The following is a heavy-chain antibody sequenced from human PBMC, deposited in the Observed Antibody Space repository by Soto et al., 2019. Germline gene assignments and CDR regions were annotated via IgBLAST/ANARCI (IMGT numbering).Heavy chain of an antibody. Sequence: PGGSLRLSXAVSGFTFSSYWMSWVRQAPGKGLEWVANIKQDGSEKYYVDSVNGRFTISRDNAKNSLYLQMNSLRAEDTAVYYCARDESYDILTGYYTPQRFDYWGQGSLVTVSS. J-gene: IGHJ4*02. CDR2: IKQDGSEK. D-gene: IGHD3-9*01. CDR3: ARDESYDILTGYYTPQRFDY. CDR1: GFTFSSYW. V-gene: IGHV3-7*01.